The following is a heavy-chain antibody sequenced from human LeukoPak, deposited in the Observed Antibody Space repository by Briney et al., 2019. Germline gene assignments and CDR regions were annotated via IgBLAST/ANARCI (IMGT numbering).Heavy chain of an antibody. V-gene: IGHV1-69-2*01. D-gene: IGHD2-2*02. CDR2: VDPENGET. CDR1: GYTFTDYY. J-gene: IGHJ4*02. Sequence: ATVKISCKVSGYTFTDYYMHWVQQAPGKGLEWMGLVDPENGETIYAEKFQGRVTITADTSTDTAYMELSSLRSEDTAVYYCVAVRSSTGCYTCFDYWGQGTLVTVSS. CDR3: VAVRSSTGCYTCFDY.